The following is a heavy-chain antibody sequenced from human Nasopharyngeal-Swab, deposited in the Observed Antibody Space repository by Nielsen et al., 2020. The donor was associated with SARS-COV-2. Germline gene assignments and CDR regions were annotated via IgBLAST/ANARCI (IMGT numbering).Heavy chain of an antibody. CDR3: VGSSWYGDYYYYYGMDV. J-gene: IGHJ6*02. Sequence: SETLSPTCTVSGGSISSSRYYWGGIRQPPGKGLEWIGSIYYSGSTYYNPSLKSRVTISVDTSKNQFSLKLSSVTAADTAVYYCVGSSWYGDYYYYYGMDVWGHGTTVTVSS. D-gene: IGHD6-13*01. V-gene: IGHV4-39*07. CDR1: GGSISSSRYY. CDR2: IYYSGST.